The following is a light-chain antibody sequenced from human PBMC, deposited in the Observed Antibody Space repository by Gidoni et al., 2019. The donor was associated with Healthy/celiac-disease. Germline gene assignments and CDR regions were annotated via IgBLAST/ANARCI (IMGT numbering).Light chain of an antibody. CDR2: RNN. V-gene: IGLV10-54*01. Sequence: QAGLTQPPSVSKGLRQTATLTCTGNSNNVGNQGAAWLQQHQGHPPKLLSYRNNNRPSGISERLSASRSGNTASLTITGLQPEDEADYYCSAWDSSLSAWVFGGGTKLT. J-gene: IGLJ3*02. CDR1: SNNVGNQG. CDR3: SAWDSSLSAWV.